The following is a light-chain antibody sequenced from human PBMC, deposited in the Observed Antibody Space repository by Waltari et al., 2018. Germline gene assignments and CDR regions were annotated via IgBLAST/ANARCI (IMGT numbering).Light chain of an antibody. V-gene: IGLV2-14*03. Sequence: QSALTQPASVSGSPGQSITISCSGTSSDIGGYDYVSWYQQYPGIAPKLIIYDVNNRPSDVANRCSGSKSGYTASLTISGLQAADEAHYYCTSYTRKHTWVFGGGTKVTVL. CDR1: SSDIGGYDY. CDR2: DVN. J-gene: IGLJ3*02. CDR3: TSYTRKHTWV.